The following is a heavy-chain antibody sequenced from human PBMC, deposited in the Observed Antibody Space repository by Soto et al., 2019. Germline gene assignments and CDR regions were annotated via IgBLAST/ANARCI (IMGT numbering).Heavy chain of an antibody. CDR1: GGSFSGYY. V-gene: IGHV4-34*01. CDR3: ARGRYSSGKSPGGGWFDP. J-gene: IGHJ5*02. Sequence: QVQLQQWGAGLLKPSETLSLTCAVSGGSFSGYYWSWIRQPPGKGLDWMGEINHSGSTNYNPSIKSRVTISVDPSKNQCSLRLSSVTAADTAVYYCARGRYSSGKSPGGGWFDPWGQGTLVTVSS. CDR2: INHSGST. D-gene: IGHD6-19*01.